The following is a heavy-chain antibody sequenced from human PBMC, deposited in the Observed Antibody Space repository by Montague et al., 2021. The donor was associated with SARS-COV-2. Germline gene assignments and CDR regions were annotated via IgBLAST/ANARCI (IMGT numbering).Heavy chain of an antibody. Sequence: SETRSLTCTVSGGSINSNYWIWVRKRQRPGMGWMWYVRHDESRNTAYYHPSVWSRVTIVVDTTKKQFSLHLCSVAPAATVVYFCARFFANSGYALDYWGQGTQVTVSS. J-gene: IGHJ4*02. CDR1: GGSINSNY. D-gene: IGHD5-12*01. CDR3: ARFFANSGYALDY. CDR2: VRHDESRNTA. V-gene: IGHV4-59*01.